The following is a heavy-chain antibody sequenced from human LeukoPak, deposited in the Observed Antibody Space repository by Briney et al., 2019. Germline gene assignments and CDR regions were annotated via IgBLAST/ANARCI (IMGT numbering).Heavy chain of an antibody. CDR3: AKAWASGIAVAGTDY. V-gene: IGHV3-9*01. J-gene: IGHJ4*02. Sequence: PGGSLRLSCAASGFTFDDYAMHWVRQAPGKGLEWVSGISWNSGSIGYADSVKGRFTISRDNAKNSLYLQMNSLRAEDTALYYCAKAWASGIAVAGTDYWGQGTLVTVSS. CDR1: GFTFDDYA. D-gene: IGHD6-19*01. CDR2: ISWNSGSI.